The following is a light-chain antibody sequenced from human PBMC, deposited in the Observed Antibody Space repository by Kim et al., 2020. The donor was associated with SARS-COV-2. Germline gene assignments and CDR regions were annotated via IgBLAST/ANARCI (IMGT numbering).Light chain of an antibody. Sequence: QPLTISCTGTSGDVVGNNYVSWYQHHPVKAPKLMIYDVSNRPSGDSNRFSGSKYGNTASLTISGLQAEDEADYYCSSYTSSSTLYVFGTGTKVTVL. V-gene: IGLV2-14*03. CDR1: SGDVVGNNY. CDR3: SSYTSSSTLYV. J-gene: IGLJ1*01. CDR2: DVS.